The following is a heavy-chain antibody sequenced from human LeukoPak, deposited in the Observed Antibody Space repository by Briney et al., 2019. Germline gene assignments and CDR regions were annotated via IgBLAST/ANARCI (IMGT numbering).Heavy chain of an antibody. D-gene: IGHD3-3*01. Sequence: GRSLRLSCVASGFTFGKYWMSWVRQAPGKGLEWVANIKLDGSEKNYVDSVRGRFTISRDNTKNSLYLQMNSLRVEDTAVFYCARDQYDTWSRRGNFDSWGQGTLVIVSS. CDR1: GFTFGKYW. J-gene: IGHJ4*02. CDR3: ARDQYDTWSRRGNFDS. CDR2: IKLDGSEK. V-gene: IGHV3-7*03.